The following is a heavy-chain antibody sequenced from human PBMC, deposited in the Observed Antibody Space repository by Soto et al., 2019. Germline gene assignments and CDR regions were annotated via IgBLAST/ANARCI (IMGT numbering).Heavy chain of an antibody. CDR1: GASVSSSHY. D-gene: IGHD1-20*01. J-gene: IGHJ4*02. Sequence: QLQLQESGPGLVKSSETLSLTCSVSGASVSSSHYWGWIRQPPGKGLEWIGSVSYSDSPYYSPSFKSRITISVDTSNNQFSLRVRSVTATDTAVYFCARHYNTGAFFDYWGQGKLVTVSS. CDR3: ARHYNTGAFFDY. CDR2: VSYSDSP. V-gene: IGHV4-39*01.